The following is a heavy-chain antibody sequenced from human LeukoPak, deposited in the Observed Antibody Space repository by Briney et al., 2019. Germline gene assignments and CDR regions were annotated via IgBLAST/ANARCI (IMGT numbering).Heavy chain of an antibody. CDR2: TRNKANSYIT. D-gene: IGHD3-10*01. CDR1: GFTFSDHF. V-gene: IGHV3-72*01. J-gene: IGHJ4*02. CDR3: ASIRWTFGY. Sequence: PGGSLRLSCAASGFTFSDHFLDWVRQAPGKGLEWAGRTRNKANSYITEYAASVKGRFTISRDDSKNSLYLQMSSLKTDDTAMYYCASIRWTFGYWGQGTLVNVFS.